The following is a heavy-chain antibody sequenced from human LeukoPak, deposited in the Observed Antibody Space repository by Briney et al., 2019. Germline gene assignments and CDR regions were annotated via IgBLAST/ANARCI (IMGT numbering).Heavy chain of an antibody. Sequence: GGSLRLSCAASGFTFSSYGMHWVRQAPGKGLEWVAVISYDGSNKYYADSVKGRFTISRDNSKNTLYLQMNSLSAEDTAVYYWAKDVGMSTGEDYWGQGTLVTVSS. D-gene: IGHD3-16*01. CDR1: GFTFSSYG. CDR2: ISYDGSNK. CDR3: AKDVGMSTGEDY. V-gene: IGHV3-30*18. J-gene: IGHJ4*02.